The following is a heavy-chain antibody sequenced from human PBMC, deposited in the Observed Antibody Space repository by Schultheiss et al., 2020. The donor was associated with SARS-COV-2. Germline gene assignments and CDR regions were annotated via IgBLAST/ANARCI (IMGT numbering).Heavy chain of an antibody. D-gene: IGHD3-16*01. CDR1: GGSISRGSYY. J-gene: IGHJ4*02. Sequence: SQTLSLTCTVSGGSISRGSYYWTWVRQPAGKGLEWIGRIFASGSTNYNPSLESRVTMSIDTSNNQFSLKLNSVTAADTALYYCARGDTDHFDSWGQGTLVTVSS. V-gene: IGHV4-61*02. CDR3: ARGDTDHFDS. CDR2: IFASGST.